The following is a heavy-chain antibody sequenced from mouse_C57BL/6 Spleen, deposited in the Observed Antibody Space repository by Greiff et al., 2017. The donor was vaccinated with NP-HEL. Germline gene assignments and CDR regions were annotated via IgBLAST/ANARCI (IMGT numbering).Heavy chain of an antibody. CDR3: ARGVTTVVATEDYAMDY. CDR1: GYTFTDYY. J-gene: IGHJ4*01. Sequence: EVQLQQSGPVLVKPGASVKMSCKASGYTFTDYYMNWVKQSHGKSLEWIGVINPYNGGTSYNQKFKGKATLTVDKSSSTAYMELNSLTSEDSAVYYCARGVTTVVATEDYAMDYWGQGTSVTVSS. CDR2: INPYNGGT. D-gene: IGHD1-1*01. V-gene: IGHV1-19*01.